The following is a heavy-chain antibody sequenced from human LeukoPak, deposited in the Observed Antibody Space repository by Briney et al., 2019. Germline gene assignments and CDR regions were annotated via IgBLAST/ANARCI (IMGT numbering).Heavy chain of an antibody. CDR1: GFTFSSYG. V-gene: IGHV3-66*01. D-gene: IGHD3-22*01. CDR2: IYSGGST. J-gene: IGHJ3*02. CDR3: SLDSSGYFNAFDI. Sequence: GGSLRLSCAASGFTFSSYGMSWVRQAPGKGLEWVSVIYSGGSTYYADSVKGRFTISRDNSKNTLYLQMNSLRAEDTAVYYCSLDSSGYFNAFDIWGQGTMVTVSS.